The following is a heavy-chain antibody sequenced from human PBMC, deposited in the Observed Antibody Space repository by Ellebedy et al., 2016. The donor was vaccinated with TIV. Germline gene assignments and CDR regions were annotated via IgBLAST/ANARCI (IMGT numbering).Heavy chain of an antibody. V-gene: IGHV3-53*01. Sequence: GESLKISCAASGFTVSSNYLSWVRQAPGKGLEWVSVIYSGGSTYYADSVKGRFTISRDNSKNTRYLQMNSLRAEDTAVYYCARNNYDFWSGYRIDYWGQGTLVTVSS. D-gene: IGHD3-3*01. CDR1: GFTVSSNY. CDR2: IYSGGST. CDR3: ARNNYDFWSGYRIDY. J-gene: IGHJ4*02.